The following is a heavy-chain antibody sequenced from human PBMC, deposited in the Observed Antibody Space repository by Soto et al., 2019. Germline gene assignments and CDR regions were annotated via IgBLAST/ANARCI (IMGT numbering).Heavy chain of an antibody. D-gene: IGHD5-18*01. Sequence: QVQLVESGGGVVQPGRSLRLSCAASGFTFSSYAMHWVRQAPGKGLEWVAVISSDGSNKYYADSVKGRFTISRDNSKNTPCLQMNSLRAEDTAVYYCARDGPYSYGTFDYWGQGTLVTVSS. CDR3: ARDGPYSYGTFDY. J-gene: IGHJ4*02. V-gene: IGHV3-30-3*01. CDR2: ISSDGSNK. CDR1: GFTFSSYA.